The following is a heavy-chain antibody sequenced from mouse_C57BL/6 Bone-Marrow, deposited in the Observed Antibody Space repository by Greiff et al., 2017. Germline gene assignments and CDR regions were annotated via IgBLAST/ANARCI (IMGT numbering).Heavy chain of an antibody. CDR1: GFNIKDAY. CDR2: IDPENGDP. Sequence: EVQLQQPGAELVRPGASVKLSCTASGFNIKDAYMHWVKQRPEQGLEWIGWIDPENGDPEYASKFQGKATITADTSSNTAYLQLSSLTSEDTAVYYCSFLRGCFAYWGQGTLVTVSA. D-gene: IGHD1-1*01. CDR3: SFLRGCFAY. J-gene: IGHJ3*01. V-gene: IGHV14-4*01.